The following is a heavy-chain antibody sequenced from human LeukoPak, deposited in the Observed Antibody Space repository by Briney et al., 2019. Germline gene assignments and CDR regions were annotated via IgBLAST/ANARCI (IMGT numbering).Heavy chain of an antibody. V-gene: IGHV3-74*01. CDR1: GFTFDDYA. D-gene: IGHD3-10*01. CDR2: INSDGSST. CDR3: ARARITMVRGAPGYFDY. Sequence: PGRSLRLSCAASGFTFDDYAMHWVRQAPGKGLEWVSRINSDGSSTSYADSVKGRFTISRDNAKNTLYLQMNSLRAEDTAVYYCARARITMVRGAPGYFDYWGQGTLVTVSS. J-gene: IGHJ4*02.